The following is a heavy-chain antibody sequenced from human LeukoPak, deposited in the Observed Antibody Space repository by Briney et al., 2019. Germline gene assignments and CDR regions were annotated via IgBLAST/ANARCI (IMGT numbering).Heavy chain of an antibody. J-gene: IGHJ5*02. V-gene: IGHV1-8*01. CDR2: MNPNSGNT. Sequence: ASVKVSCKASGYTFTSYDINWVRQATGQGLEWMGWMNPNSGNTGYAQKFQGRVTMTRNTSISTAYMELSSLRSEDTAVYYSARGRGYSRGRRGDNWFDPWGQGTLVTVSS. CDR3: ARGRGYSRGRRGDNWFDP. CDR1: GYTFTSYD. D-gene: IGHD6-13*01.